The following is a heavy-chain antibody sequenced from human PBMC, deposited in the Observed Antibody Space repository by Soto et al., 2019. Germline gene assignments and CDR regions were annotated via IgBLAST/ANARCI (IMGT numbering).Heavy chain of an antibody. CDR3: ARHIGVTGTRGFDY. Sequence: QVQLQESGPGLVEPSETLSLTCAVSGGSISETYWWSWVRQPPGKGLEWIGEISYRGTTHYNPSLRSRVTISKDTSRNQISLTLISVTAADSASYYCARHIGVTGTRGFDYWGQGTLVTVSS. CDR1: GGSISETYW. CDR2: ISYRGTT. J-gene: IGHJ4*02. V-gene: IGHV4-4*02. D-gene: IGHD6-19*01.